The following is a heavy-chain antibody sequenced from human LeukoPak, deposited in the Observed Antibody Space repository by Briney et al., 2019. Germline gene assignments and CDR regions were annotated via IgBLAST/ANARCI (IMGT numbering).Heavy chain of an antibody. V-gene: IGHV4-61*01. Sequence: SETLSLTSTVSGGSVSSGSYYWSWIRQPPGKGLEWIGYIYYSGSTNYNPSLKSRVTISVDTSKNQFSLKLSSVTAADTAVYYCASTVVVAATRSFDPWGQGTLVTVSS. J-gene: IGHJ5*02. CDR3: ASTVVVAATRSFDP. CDR2: IYYSGST. D-gene: IGHD2-15*01. CDR1: GGSVSSGSYY.